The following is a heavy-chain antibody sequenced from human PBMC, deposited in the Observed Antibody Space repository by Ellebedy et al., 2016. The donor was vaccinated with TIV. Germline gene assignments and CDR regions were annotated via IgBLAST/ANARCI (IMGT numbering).Heavy chain of an antibody. D-gene: IGHD3-22*01. CDR3: AVGPYESSAFARDY. CDR1: GGSITSASYY. J-gene: IGHJ4*02. CDR2: IYYIGSA. V-gene: IGHV4-31*03. Sequence: SETLSLTCTVSGGSITSASYYRSWIRQDPGKGLEWIGYIYYIGSAYYNPSLKSRVTISLDPSKNQFSLSLSSVTAADTAVYYCAVGPYESSAFARDYWGQGTLVTVSS.